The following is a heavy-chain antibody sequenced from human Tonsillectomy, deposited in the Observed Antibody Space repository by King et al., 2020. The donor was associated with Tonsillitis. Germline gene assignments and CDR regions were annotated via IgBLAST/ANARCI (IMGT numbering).Heavy chain of an antibody. D-gene: IGHD3-22*01. J-gene: IGHJ3*02. CDR2: IYYSGST. Sequence: LQLQESGPGLVKPSETLSLTCTVSGGSISSSSYYWGWIRQPPGKGLEWIGSIYYSGSTYYNPSLKSRVTISVDTSKNQFSLKLSSVTAADTAVYYCARRLDYYDSVRAFDIWGQGTMVTVSS. V-gene: IGHV4-39*01. CDR3: ARRLDYYDSVRAFDI. CDR1: GGSISSSSYY.